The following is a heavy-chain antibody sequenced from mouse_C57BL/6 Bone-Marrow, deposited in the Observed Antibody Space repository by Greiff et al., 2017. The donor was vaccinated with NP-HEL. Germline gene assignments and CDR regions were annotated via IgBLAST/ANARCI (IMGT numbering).Heavy chain of an antibody. CDR1: GFSLTSYG. Sequence: QVQLKESGPGLVQPSQSLSITCTVSGFSLTSYGVHWVRQSPGKGLEWLGVIWSGGSTDYNAAFISRLSISKDNSKSQVFFKMNSLQADDTAIYYCARGAYSNYEGAYWGQGTLVTVSA. CDR2: IWSGGST. V-gene: IGHV2-2*01. D-gene: IGHD2-5*01. CDR3: ARGAYSNYEGAY. J-gene: IGHJ3*01.